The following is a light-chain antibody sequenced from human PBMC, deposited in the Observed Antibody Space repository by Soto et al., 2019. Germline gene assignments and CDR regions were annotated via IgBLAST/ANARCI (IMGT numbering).Light chain of an antibody. Sequence: EIVLTQSPGTLSLSPGERATLSCRASQSVTSTSLAWYQQKPGQAPRLLMYGASSRATGIPDRFRGSGSGADFTLTITRLEPEDFAVYYCQEYGNSRWTFGQGTKVDI. CDR2: GAS. CDR1: QSVTSTS. V-gene: IGKV3-20*01. CDR3: QEYGNSRWT. J-gene: IGKJ1*01.